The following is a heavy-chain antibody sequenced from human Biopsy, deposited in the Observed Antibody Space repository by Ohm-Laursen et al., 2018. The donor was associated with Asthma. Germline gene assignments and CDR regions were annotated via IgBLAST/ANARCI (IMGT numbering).Heavy chain of an antibody. CDR1: GYTFINYA. J-gene: IGHJ4*02. CDR2: INPLLGST. CDR3: ARRNQWLSLSLDF. Sequence: GASVKVSCKTSGYTFINYAIHWVRQAPGQRLEWMGGINPLLGSTNYAPRFQGRVTLTADESSSTVYMELSSLTSDDTAVYYCARRNQWLSLSLDFWGQGTLVTVSS. D-gene: IGHD5-12*01. V-gene: IGHV1-69*13.